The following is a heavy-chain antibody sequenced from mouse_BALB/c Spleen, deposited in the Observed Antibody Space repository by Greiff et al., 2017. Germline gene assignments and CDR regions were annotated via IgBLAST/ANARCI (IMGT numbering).Heavy chain of an antibody. D-gene: IGHD2-4*01. CDR1: GFTFSSYA. J-gene: IGHJ1*01. CDR3: ARRIYYDFWYFDV. CDR2: ISSGGSYT. Sequence: EVKLMESGGGLVKPGGSLKLSCAASGFTFSSYAMSWVRQTPEKRLEWVATISSGGSYTYYPDSVKGRFPISRDNAKNTLYLQMSSLRSEDTAMFYCARRIYYDFWYFDVWGAGTTVTVSS. V-gene: IGHV5-9-3*01.